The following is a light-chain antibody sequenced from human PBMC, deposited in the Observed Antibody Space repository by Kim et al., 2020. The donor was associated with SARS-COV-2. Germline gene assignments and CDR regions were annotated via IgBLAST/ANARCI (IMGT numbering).Light chain of an antibody. Sequence: SVEDTVPTNSGARQGISNYLAWYQQQHGKVTKLLIYAASAFPAGVPSRFSGSGSGTDSTLTITSLQPEDVVVYYCQQCKCPPWTFGRGTKLDIK. J-gene: IGKJ1*01. V-gene: IGKV1-27*01. CDR3: QQCKCPPWT. CDR2: AAS. CDR1: QGISNY.